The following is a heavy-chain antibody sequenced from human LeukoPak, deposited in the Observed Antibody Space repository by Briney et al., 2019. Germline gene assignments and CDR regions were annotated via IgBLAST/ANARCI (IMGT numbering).Heavy chain of an antibody. J-gene: IGHJ4*02. D-gene: IGHD2-2*01. V-gene: IGHV4-59*08. Sequence: SETLSLTCTVSGASISDYYWSWIRQPPGKGLEWFVYIYYTGSPKYNPSLESRVTISIDTPKNHLYLKLSSVTAADTAMYYCARHSRAYSSTSRTFEYWGQGTLVTVSS. CDR2: IYYTGSP. CDR1: GASISDYY. CDR3: ARHSRAYSSTSRTFEY.